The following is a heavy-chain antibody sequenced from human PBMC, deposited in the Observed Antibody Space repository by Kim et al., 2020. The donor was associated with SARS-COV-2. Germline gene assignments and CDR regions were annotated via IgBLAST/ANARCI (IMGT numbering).Heavy chain of an antibody. CDR1: GGSISSYY. D-gene: IGHD2-15*01. CDR3: ARVNYGYCSGGSCSNWFDP. CDR2: IYYSGST. J-gene: IGHJ5*02. V-gene: IGHV4-59*13. Sequence: SETLSLTCTVSGGSISSYYWSWIRQPPGKGLEWIGYIYYSGSTNYNPSLKSRVTISVDTSKNQFSLKLSSVTAADTAVYYCARVNYGYCSGGSCSNWFDPWGQGTLVTVSS.